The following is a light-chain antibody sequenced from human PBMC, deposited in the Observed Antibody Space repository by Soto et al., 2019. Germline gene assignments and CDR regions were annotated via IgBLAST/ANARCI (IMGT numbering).Light chain of an antibody. Sequence: QSVLTQPPSVSGAPGQRVTISCTGSSSNIGAGYDIHWYQQLPGSAPKLLIYANSNRPSGVPDRFSGSRSGTSASLAITGLQAEDEADYSCQSYDSSLSGLYVFGTGTKVT. CDR1: SSNIGAGYD. V-gene: IGLV1-40*01. J-gene: IGLJ1*01. CDR2: ANS. CDR3: QSYDSSLSGLYV.